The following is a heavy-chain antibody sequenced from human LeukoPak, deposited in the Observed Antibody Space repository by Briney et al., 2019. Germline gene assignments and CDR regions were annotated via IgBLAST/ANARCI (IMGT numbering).Heavy chain of an antibody. Sequence: PGGSLRLSCAASGFIFRNYGMNWVRQAPGKGLEWLSGISPRGGGTYYADSVKGRFTISRDNSKNTLYLQMNSLRAEDTAVYYCAKDRIFYGSESYWGQGTLVTVSS. J-gene: IGHJ4*02. CDR2: ISPRGGGT. D-gene: IGHD3-10*01. CDR3: AKDRIFYGSESY. CDR1: GFIFRNYG. V-gene: IGHV3-23*01.